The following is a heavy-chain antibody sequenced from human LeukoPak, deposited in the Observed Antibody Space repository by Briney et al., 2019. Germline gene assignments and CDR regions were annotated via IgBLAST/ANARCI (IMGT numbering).Heavy chain of an antibody. CDR3: ARSLHYYGSGSPREEFDY. V-gene: IGHV4-59*01. D-gene: IGHD3-10*01. CDR2: IYYSGST. Sequence: SETLSLTCTVSGGSISSYYWSWIRQPPGKGLEWIGYIYYSGSTNCNPSLKSRVTISVDTSKNQFSLKLSSVTAADTAVYYCARSLHYYGSGSPREEFDYWGQGTLVTVSS. CDR1: GGSISSYY. J-gene: IGHJ4*02.